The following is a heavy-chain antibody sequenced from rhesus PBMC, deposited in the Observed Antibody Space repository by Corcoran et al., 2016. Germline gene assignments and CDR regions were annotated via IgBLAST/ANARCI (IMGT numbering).Heavy chain of an antibody. CDR3: ARQYSSGWYYFDY. CDR2: ISYTGGST. CDR1: GFSFSDYY. D-gene: IGHD6-31*01. Sequence: EVQLVASGGGLAKPGGSLRLSCAASGFSFSDYYLYWVRQAPGKGLEWVSGISYTGGSTYYADSVKGRFTISRENAKNTLYLQMDSLRAEDTAVYYCARQYSSGWYYFDYWGQGVLVTVSS. V-gene: IGHV3S18*01. J-gene: IGHJ4*01.